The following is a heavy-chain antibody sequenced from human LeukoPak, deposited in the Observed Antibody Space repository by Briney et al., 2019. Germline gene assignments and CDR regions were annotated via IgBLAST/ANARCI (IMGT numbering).Heavy chain of an antibody. J-gene: IGHJ6*03. D-gene: IGHD3-16*01. Sequence: SETLSLTCTVSGGSISSSTYYWGWIRQPPGKGLEWIGSIYYSGSTYYNPSLKSRVTISVDTSKKQFSLKLTSVTAADTAVYYCARVCRDFAPRRYYDSDTNYYYYYMDVWDKGTTVTVTS. CDR1: GGSISSSTYY. CDR2: IYYSGST. CDR3: ARVCRDFAPRRYYDSDTNYYYYYMDV. V-gene: IGHV4-39*07.